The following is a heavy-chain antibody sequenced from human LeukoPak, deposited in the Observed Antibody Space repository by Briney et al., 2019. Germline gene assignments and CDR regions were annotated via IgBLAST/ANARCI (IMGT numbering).Heavy chain of an antibody. V-gene: IGHV6-1*01. CDR1: GDSVSSKSAT. CDR3: ARGPRYSSGWSFDY. CDR2: TYFRSKWYN. J-gene: IGHJ4*02. D-gene: IGHD6-19*01. Sequence: SQTLSLTCAISGDSVSSKSATWNWIRQSPSRGLEWLGRTYFRSKWYNDSAVSVKSRITINPDTSKNQFSLHLHSVTPEDTAVYYCARGPRYSSGWSFDYWGQGTLVTVSS.